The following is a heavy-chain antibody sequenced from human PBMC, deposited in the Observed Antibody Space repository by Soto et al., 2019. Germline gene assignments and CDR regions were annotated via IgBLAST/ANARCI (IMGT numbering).Heavy chain of an antibody. CDR3: AAGYSTDLDAFDI. J-gene: IGHJ3*02. CDR2: IFPGDSDT. CDR1: GYNFANFW. Sequence: GESLKISCKGPGYNFANFWIGWVRQMPGKGLEWMGMIFPGDSDTKNSPSLEGQITMSVDKSDSSAYLQWRSLKASDTAIYYCAAGYSTDLDAFDIWGQGTMVTVS. D-gene: IGHD2-8*02. V-gene: IGHV5-51*01.